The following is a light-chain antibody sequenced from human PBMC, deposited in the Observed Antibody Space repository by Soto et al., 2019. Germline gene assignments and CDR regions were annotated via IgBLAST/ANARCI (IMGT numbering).Light chain of an antibody. CDR1: ESVSNY. Sequence: ELVLTQSPATLSLSPGERATLSCRASESVSNYLGWYQQKPGQAPRLLIYGASIRATGIPDRFSGSGSGTHFALTISRLEPEDFAVYYCQQYDTSSTFGQGNKVDIK. CDR3: QQYDTSST. V-gene: IGKV3-20*01. CDR2: GAS. J-gene: IGKJ1*01.